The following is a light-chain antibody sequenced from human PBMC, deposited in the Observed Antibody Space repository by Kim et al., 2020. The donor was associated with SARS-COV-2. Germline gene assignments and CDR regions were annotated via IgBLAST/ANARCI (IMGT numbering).Light chain of an antibody. J-gene: IGKJ2*03. CDR3: QQYNSYSPRYS. CDR1: QSISSW. Sequence: SVGDRVTITCGASQSISSWLAWYQQKPGKAPKLLIYKASSLESGVPSRFSGSGSGTEFTLTISSLQPDDFATYYCQQYNSYSPRYSFGQGTKLEI. CDR2: KAS. V-gene: IGKV1-5*03.